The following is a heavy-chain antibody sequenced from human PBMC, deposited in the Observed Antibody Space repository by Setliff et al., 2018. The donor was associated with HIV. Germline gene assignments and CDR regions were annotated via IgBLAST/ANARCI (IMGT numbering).Heavy chain of an antibody. J-gene: IGHJ6*02. Sequence: GESLKISCKGLGYSITGYWIGWVRQMPGKGLEWMGIIYPGDSDTRYSPSFQGQVTISADKFISTAYLQCSSLKASDTAMYYCARLGGICSGGSCTALAYTMDVWGQGTTVTVS. CDR3: ARLGGICSGGSCTALAYTMDV. D-gene: IGHD2-15*01. V-gene: IGHV5-51*01. CDR2: IYPGDSDT. CDR1: GYSITGYW.